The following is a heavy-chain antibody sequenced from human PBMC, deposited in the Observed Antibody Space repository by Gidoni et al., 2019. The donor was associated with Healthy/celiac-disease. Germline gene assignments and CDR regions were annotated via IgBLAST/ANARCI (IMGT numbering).Heavy chain of an antibody. CDR2: ISYDGSNK. J-gene: IGHJ4*02. CDR3: ARAREMATIQVDY. D-gene: IGHD5-12*01. Sequence: GRSLRHSWAASGFTFSSYAMHWVRQAPGKGLEWVAVISYDGSNKYYADSVKGRFTISRDNSKNTLYLQMNSLRAEDTAVYYCARAREMATIQVDYWGQGTLVTVSS. CDR1: GFTFSSYA. V-gene: IGHV3-30*01.